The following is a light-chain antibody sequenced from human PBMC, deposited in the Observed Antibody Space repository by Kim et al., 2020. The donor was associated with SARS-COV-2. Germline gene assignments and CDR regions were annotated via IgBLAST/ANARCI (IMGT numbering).Light chain of an antibody. J-gene: IGKJ2*03. CDR2: KAS. Sequence: SASVGDRVIITCLASQSISNWLSWYQQRPGKAPKLLISKASILESGVPSRFSGSGFGTEFTLTISSLQPDDCATYYCQRYDNYPYSFGQGTKLEI. CDR3: QRYDNYPYS. V-gene: IGKV1-5*03. CDR1: QSISNW.